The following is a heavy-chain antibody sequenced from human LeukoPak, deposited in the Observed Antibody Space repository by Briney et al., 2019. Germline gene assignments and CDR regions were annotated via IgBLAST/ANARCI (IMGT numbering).Heavy chain of an antibody. Sequence: GGTLRLSCAASGFTFSSHGMNWVRQAPGKGLEWVSGIIPSGHTTYYADSVRGRFTISRDNSRNTLYLQMNSLRAEDTAVYYCARSGLSRFDYWGQGTLVTVSS. CDR2: IIPSGHTT. J-gene: IGHJ4*02. CDR3: ARSGLSRFDY. D-gene: IGHD4/OR15-4a*01. V-gene: IGHV3-23*01. CDR1: GFTFSSHG.